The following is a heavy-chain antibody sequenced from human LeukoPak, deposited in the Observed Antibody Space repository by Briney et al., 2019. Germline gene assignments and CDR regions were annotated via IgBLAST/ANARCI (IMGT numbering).Heavy chain of an antibody. J-gene: IGHJ4*02. CDR2: IYYSGTT. V-gene: IGHV4-39*07. Sequence: SETLSLTCTVSGGSISSSSYYWGWIRQPPGKGLEWIGTIYYSGTTYYNPSLKSRVTKSVDTSKNQFSLKLSSVTAADTAVYYCARGWEHGGAFDYWGQGTLVTVSS. D-gene: IGHD1-26*01. CDR1: GGSISSSSYY. CDR3: ARGWEHGGAFDY.